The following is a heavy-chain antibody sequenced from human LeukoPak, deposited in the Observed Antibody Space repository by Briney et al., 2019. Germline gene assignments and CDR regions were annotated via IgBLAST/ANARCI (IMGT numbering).Heavy chain of an antibody. Sequence: SQTLSLTCTVSGASFSSGDQYRNWIRQSPGKGLEWIGSIHPSGTLYNNPSLESRVTTSMDTSKNQFSLNLNSVTAADTAVYFCSRGLDSRKLGYWGQGTLVTVSS. CDR2: IHPSGTL. J-gene: IGHJ4*02. V-gene: IGHV4-31*03. CDR3: SRGLDSRKLGY. D-gene: IGHD3-22*01. CDR1: GASFSSGDQY.